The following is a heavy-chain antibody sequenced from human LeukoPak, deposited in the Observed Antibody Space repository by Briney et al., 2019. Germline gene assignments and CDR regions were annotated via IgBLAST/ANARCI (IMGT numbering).Heavy chain of an antibody. V-gene: IGHV3-30-3*01. J-gene: IGHJ3*02. CDR1: GFTFSSYA. CDR3: AREAAAGRDAFDI. CDR2: ISYDGSNK. D-gene: IGHD6-13*01. Sequence: GRSLRLSCAASGFTFSSYAMHWVRQAPGKGLEWVAVISYDGSNKYYADSVRGRFTISRDNSKNTLYLPMTSLRAEDTAVYYCAREAAAGRDAFDIWGQGTMVTVSS.